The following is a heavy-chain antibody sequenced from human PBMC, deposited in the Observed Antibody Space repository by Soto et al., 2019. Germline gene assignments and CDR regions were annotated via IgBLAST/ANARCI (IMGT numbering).Heavy chain of an antibody. CDR2: ISGSGGST. V-gene: IGHV3-23*01. Sequence: GGSLRLSCAASGFTFSSYAMSWVRQAPGKGLEWVSAISGSGGSTYYADSVKGRFTISRDNSKKTLYLQMNSLRAEDTAVYYCALEEWDRGYYYDSSGYPRPFDYWGQGTLVTVSS. D-gene: IGHD3-22*01. CDR1: GFTFSSYA. J-gene: IGHJ4*02. CDR3: ALEEWDRGYYYDSSGYPRPFDY.